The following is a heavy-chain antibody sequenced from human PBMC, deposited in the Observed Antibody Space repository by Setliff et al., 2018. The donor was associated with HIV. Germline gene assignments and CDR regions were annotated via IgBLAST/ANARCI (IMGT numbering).Heavy chain of an antibody. Sequence: SETLSLTCTVSGGSISSGGYYWSWLRQHPGKGLEWIGYIYHSGSTFYNPSLQSRAAISVDGSKYHLSLKLFSVTAADTAVYYCARSGDYYESSGYYRYWGQGALVTVSS. V-gene: IGHV4-31*03. J-gene: IGHJ4*02. CDR2: IYHSGST. CDR1: GGSISSGGYY. D-gene: IGHD3-22*01. CDR3: ARSGDYYESSGYYRY.